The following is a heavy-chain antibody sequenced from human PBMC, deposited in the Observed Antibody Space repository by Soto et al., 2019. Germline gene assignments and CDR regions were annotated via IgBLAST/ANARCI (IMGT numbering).Heavy chain of an antibody. Sequence: QMQLVQSGPEVKKPGTSVKVSCKASAFTFTSSAVQWVRQARGQRLEWIGWIVVGSGNTNYAQKFQERVTITRDMSTSTAYMELSSLRSEDTAVYYCAAGGIAVAASDYWGQGTLVTVSS. V-gene: IGHV1-58*01. CDR2: IVVGSGNT. CDR3: AAGGIAVAASDY. D-gene: IGHD6-19*01. J-gene: IGHJ4*02. CDR1: AFTFTSSA.